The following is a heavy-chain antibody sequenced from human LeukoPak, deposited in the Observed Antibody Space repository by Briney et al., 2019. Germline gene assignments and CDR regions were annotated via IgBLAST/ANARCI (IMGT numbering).Heavy chain of an antibody. D-gene: IGHD6-6*01. V-gene: IGHV4-59*01. Sequence: PSETLSLTCTVSGGSINNSYWTWIRQPPGKGLEWIGHIYYSGSTNYSPSLKSRVTISVDTSKNQFSLKLSSVTAADTAVYYCARLSSLANIAARGRTWLDPWGQGSLVTVSS. CDR3: ARLSSLANIAARGRTWLDP. CDR2: IYYSGST. CDR1: GGSINNSY. J-gene: IGHJ5*02.